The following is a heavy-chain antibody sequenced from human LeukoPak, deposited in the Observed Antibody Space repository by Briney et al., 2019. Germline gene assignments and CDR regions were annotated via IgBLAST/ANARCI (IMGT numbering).Heavy chain of an antibody. CDR1: GYTFSSYF. V-gene: IGHV1-18*04. CDR3: ARDEGPIRYSGYDRNAFDI. D-gene: IGHD5-12*01. J-gene: IGHJ3*02. CDR2: ISAYSGDT. Sequence: ASVKVSCKASGYTFSSYFIHWVRQAPGQGLEWMGWISAYSGDTNYAQKLQGRVTMTTDTSTSTAYMELRSLRSDDTAVYYCARDEGPIRYSGYDRNAFDIWGQGTMVTVSS.